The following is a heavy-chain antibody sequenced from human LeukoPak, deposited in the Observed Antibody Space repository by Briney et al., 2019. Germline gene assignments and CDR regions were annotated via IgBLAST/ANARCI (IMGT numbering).Heavy chain of an antibody. Sequence: QAGGSLRLSCAASGFTFSSYGMSWVRQAPGKGLEWVANIKQDEGEKYYVDSVKGRFIISRDNAKNSLYLQMNSLRAEDTAVYYCARDNLLWFGEGGGYNWFDPWGQGTLVTVSS. CDR2: IKQDEGEK. J-gene: IGHJ5*02. CDR1: GFTFSSYG. CDR3: ARDNLLWFGEGGGYNWFDP. V-gene: IGHV3-7*01. D-gene: IGHD3-10*01.